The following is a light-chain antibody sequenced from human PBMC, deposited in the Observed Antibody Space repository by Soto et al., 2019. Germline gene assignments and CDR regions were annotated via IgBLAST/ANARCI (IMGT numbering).Light chain of an antibody. J-gene: IGKJ1*01. CDR3: QHSYSRPPT. CDR1: QSSSNH. CDR2: AAS. V-gene: IGKV1-39*01. Sequence: DIQMTQSPSSLSASVEDRVIITCRASQSSSNHLNWYQQKPGKAPKLLIFAASSLQSGVPSRFSGSRSGPDFTLTISSLQPEDFATYYCQHSYSRPPTFGQGTKVEIK.